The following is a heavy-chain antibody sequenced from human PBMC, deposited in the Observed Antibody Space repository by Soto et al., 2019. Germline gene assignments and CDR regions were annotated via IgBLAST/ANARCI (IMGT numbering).Heavy chain of an antibody. J-gene: IGHJ6*02. CDR2: IYSGGSA. CDR3: ARDSDSGIRPYLYYGMDV. V-gene: IGHV3-53*01. D-gene: IGHD6-13*01. CDR1: GVSVSSNY. Sequence: PGGSQRLSCAASGVSVSSNYMSWVRQAPGKGLEWVSVIYSGGSAYYADSVKGRFTISRDNSKNTLYLQMNRLRAEDTAVYYCARDSDSGIRPYLYYGMDVGGQGTTVTVSS.